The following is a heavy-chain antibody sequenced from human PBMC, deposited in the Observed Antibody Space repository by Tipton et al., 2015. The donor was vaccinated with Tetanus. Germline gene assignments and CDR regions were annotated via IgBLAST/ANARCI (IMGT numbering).Heavy chain of an antibody. J-gene: IGHJ4*02. Sequence: SLRLSCAASGFIFRSYGIHWVRQAPGKGLEWVALVAYDGNNKYYADSVKGRFTISRDNSKDTLYLQMNSLRPEDTAVYYCARDGFYYGSGSYYRAFWGQGTLVTVSP. CDR1: GFIFRSYG. D-gene: IGHD3-10*01. V-gene: IGHV3-30*03. CDR3: ARDGFYYGSGSYYRAF. CDR2: VAYDGNNK.